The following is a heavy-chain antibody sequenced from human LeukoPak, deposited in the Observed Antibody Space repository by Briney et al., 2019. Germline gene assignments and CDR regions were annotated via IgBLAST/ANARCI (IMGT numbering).Heavy chain of an antibody. Sequence: ASVKVSCKASGYTFTGYYVHWVRQAPGQGLEWMGWMNPKSGGTNYAQKFEARVTMNRDTSISTAYMELSRLRSDDTAVYYCAREWLLWGQGTLVTVSS. J-gene: IGHJ4*02. CDR3: AREWLL. V-gene: IGHV1-2*02. CDR1: GYTFTGYY. D-gene: IGHD2-15*01. CDR2: MNPKSGGT.